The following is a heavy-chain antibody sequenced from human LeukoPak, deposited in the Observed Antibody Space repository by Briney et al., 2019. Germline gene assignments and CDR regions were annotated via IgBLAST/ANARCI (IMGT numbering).Heavy chain of an antibody. CDR1: GGTFSSYA. J-gene: IGHJ4*02. V-gene: IGHV1-69*05. Sequence: GASVKVSCKASGGTFSSYAISWVRQAPGQGLEWMGGIIPIFGTANYAQKLKGRVTITTDESTSTAYMELSSLRSEDTAVYYCATALDYGSRITPFVYWGQGTLVTVSS. D-gene: IGHD3-10*01. CDR2: IIPIFGTA. CDR3: ATALDYGSRITPFVY.